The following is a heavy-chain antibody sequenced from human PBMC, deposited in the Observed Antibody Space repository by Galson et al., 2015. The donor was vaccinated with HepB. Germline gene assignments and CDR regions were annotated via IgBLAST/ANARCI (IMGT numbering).Heavy chain of an antibody. CDR3: ARMVYGDAYYFDY. Sequence: TLSLTCTVSVGSISTGSYYWSWIRQHPGKGLEWIGYIYYSGSTYYNPSLKSRVTISVDTSKKQFSLKLSSLTAADTAVYYCARMVYGDAYYFDYWGHGTLVTVSS. J-gene: IGHJ4*01. CDR1: VGSISTGSYY. CDR2: IYYSGST. V-gene: IGHV4-31*03. D-gene: IGHD4-17*01.